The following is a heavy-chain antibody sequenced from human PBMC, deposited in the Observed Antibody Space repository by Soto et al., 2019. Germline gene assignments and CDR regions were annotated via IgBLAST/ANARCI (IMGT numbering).Heavy chain of an antibody. CDR3: ARRAVGLTYCGGDCLYGMDV. CDR1: GGTFSSYA. CDR2: IIPIFGTA. J-gene: IGHJ6*02. Sequence: SVKVSCKASGGTFSSYAISWVRQAPGQGLKWMGGIIPIFGTANYAQKFQGRVTITADESTSTAYMELSSLRSEDTAVYYCARRAVGLTYCGGDCLYGMDVWGQGTTVTVSS. V-gene: IGHV1-69*13. D-gene: IGHD2-21*02.